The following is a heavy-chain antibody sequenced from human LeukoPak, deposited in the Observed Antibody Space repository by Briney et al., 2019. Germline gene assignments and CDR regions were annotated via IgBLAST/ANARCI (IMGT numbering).Heavy chain of an antibody. CDR1: EFDFSSHA. CDR2: ISISGSKT. Sequence: GGSLRLSCAASEFDFSSHAMTWVRQAPGKGLEWVSAISISGSKTYYADSVKGRFTISRDNSKNTLYLQMNSLGAEDTAVYYCANEIRPNDYWGQGTQVTVSS. D-gene: IGHD4-17*01. V-gene: IGHV3-23*01. CDR3: ANEIRPNDY. J-gene: IGHJ4*02.